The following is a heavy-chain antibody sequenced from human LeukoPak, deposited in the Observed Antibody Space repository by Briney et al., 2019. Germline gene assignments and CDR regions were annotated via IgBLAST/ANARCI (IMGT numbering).Heavy chain of an antibody. CDR1: GGSINSGSYF. D-gene: IGHD3-22*01. CDR2: IHHSGST. Sequence: SETLSLTCTVSGGSINSGSYFWSWIRQHPGKGLEWIANIHHSGSTYYNPSLKSRVIISVDTSKNQFSLKLSPATAADTAVYYCARDGYYYDSSGYGYYGTDVWGQGTTVTVS. CDR3: ARDGYYYDSSGYGYYGTDV. J-gene: IGHJ6*02. V-gene: IGHV4-31*03.